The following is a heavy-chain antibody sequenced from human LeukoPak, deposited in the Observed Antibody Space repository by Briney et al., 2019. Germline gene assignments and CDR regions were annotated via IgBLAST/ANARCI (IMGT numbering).Heavy chain of an antibody. CDR1: GGSISSSSYY. V-gene: IGHV4-39*07. Sequence: SETLSLTCTVSGGSISSSSYYWGWIRQPPGKGLEWIGSIYYSGSTYYNPSLKSRVTISVDTSKDQFSLKLSSVTAADTAVYYCARAGSSSSGSVFFDYWGQGTLVTVSS. J-gene: IGHJ4*02. CDR3: ARAGSSSSGSVFFDY. CDR2: IYYSGST. D-gene: IGHD6-6*01.